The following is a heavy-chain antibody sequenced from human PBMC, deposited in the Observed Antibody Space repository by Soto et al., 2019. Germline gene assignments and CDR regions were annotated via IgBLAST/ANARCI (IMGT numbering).Heavy chain of an antibody. CDR1: GSTFSNSA. D-gene: IGHD6-13*01. Sequence: PGGSLRLSCATSGSTFSNSAMSWVRQAPGKGLEWVSFISFSGGNTYYADSVKGRFTISGDNSKNTLYLQMSSLRAEDTAVYYCARVPSSSYHYFDYWGQGTLVTVSS. V-gene: IGHV3-23*01. J-gene: IGHJ4*02. CDR2: ISFSGGNT. CDR3: ARVPSSSYHYFDY.